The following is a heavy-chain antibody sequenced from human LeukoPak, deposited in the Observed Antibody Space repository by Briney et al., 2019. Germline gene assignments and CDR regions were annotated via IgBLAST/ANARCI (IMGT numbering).Heavy chain of an antibody. V-gene: IGHV3-30*18. D-gene: IGHD2-2*01. CDR1: GFTFSSYG. CDR2: ISYDGSNK. CDR3: AKPGGPDIVVVPAVYYFDY. J-gene: IGHJ4*02. Sequence: GRSLRLSCAASGFTFSSYGMHWVRQAPGKGLEWVAVISYDGSNKYYADSVKGRFTISRDNSKNTLYLQMNSLRAEDTAVYYCAKPGGPDIVVVPAVYYFDYWGQETLVTVSS.